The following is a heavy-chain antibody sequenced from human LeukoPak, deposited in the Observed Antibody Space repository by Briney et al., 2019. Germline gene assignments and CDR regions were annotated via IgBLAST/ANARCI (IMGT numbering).Heavy chain of an antibody. CDR2: ISGSGGST. Sequence: WXRQAPGXGLEWVSAISGSGGSTYYADSVKGRFTISRDNSKNTLYLQMNSLRAEDTAVYYCANRIAATGVVYWGQGTLVTVSS. CDR3: ANRIAATGVVY. D-gene: IGHD6-13*01. V-gene: IGHV3-23*01. J-gene: IGHJ4*02.